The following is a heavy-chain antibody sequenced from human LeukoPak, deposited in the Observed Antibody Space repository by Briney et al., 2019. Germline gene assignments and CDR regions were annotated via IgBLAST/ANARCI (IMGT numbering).Heavy chain of an antibody. Sequence: SETLSLTCAVYGGSFSSYHWSWIRQPPGKGLEWIGEIHHSGSTNYNPSLKSRVTMSVDTSKNQFSLKLSSVTAADTAVYYCARETYYDYVQYFQHWGRGTLVTVSS. J-gene: IGHJ1*01. V-gene: IGHV4-34*01. CDR2: IHHSGST. D-gene: IGHD3-16*01. CDR1: GGSFSSYH. CDR3: ARETYYDYVQYFQH.